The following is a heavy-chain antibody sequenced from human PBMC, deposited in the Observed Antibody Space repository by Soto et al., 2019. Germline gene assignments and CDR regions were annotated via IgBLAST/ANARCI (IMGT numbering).Heavy chain of an antibody. D-gene: IGHD3-10*01. CDR2: IYYSGST. Sequence: SEKLCLTSTGSDGSMASSRYFVGWIRHPSGKGLEWIGSIYYSGSTYYNPSLKSRVTMSVDTSKNQFSLKLTSVTAADTAVYYCARQSGSGSSYIYYYGMDVWGQGTTVS. CDR1: DGSMASSRYF. V-gene: IGHV4-39*01. CDR3: ARQSGSGSSYIYYYGMDV. J-gene: IGHJ6*02.